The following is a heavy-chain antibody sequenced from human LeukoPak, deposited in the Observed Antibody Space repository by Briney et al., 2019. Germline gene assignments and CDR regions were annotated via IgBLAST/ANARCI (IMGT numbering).Heavy chain of an antibody. V-gene: IGHV3-23*01. J-gene: IGHJ6*02. Sequence: PGRSLRLSCAASGFMFSSYAMSWVRQAPGKGLEWVSAISGSGGSTYYADSVKGRFTISRDNAKNLLYLQMNSLRAEDTAVYYCARCYGDYYYGMDVWGQGTTVTVSS. CDR1: GFMFSSYA. CDR3: ARCYGDYYYGMDV. D-gene: IGHD4-17*01. CDR2: ISGSGGST.